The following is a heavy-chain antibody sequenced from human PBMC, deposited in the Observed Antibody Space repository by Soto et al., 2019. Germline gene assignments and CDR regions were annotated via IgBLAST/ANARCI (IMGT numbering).Heavy chain of an antibody. Sequence: PSQTHSLSYNVSGGNVSADSWNWLRLAPEKGLELIAYLHKTGATRYNPYLESRAAISVDTSKNQLSLELRSVSAADTAIYYCARGDLVYDKWGQGTKVTVSS. J-gene: IGHJ4*02. CDR3: ARGDLVYDK. V-gene: IGHV4-59*02. CDR2: LHKTGAT. CDR1: GGNVSADS.